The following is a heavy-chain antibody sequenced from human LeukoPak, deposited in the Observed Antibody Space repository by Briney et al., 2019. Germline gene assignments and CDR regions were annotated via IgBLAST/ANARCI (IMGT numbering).Heavy chain of an antibody. D-gene: IGHD6-19*01. CDR1: GGSISSGGYY. Sequence: SETLSLTCTVSGGSISSGGYYWSWIRQPPGKGLEWIGYIYHSGSTYYNPSLKSRVTISVDRSKNQFSLKLSSVTAADTAVYYCARGGGDSSGWFSSWFDPWGQGTLVTVSS. J-gene: IGHJ5*02. CDR2: IYHSGST. V-gene: IGHV4-30-2*01. CDR3: ARGGGDSSGWFSSWFDP.